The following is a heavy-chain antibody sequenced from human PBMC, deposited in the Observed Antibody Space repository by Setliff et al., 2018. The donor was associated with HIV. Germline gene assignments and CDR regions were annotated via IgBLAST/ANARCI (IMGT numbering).Heavy chain of an antibody. V-gene: IGHV1-2*06. D-gene: IGHD6-13*01. J-gene: IGHJ4*02. CDR3: ARDGEGEAAAGDYFDH. CDR1: GYTFTGYY. CDR2: INPNSGDT. Sequence: ASVKVSCKASGYTFTGYYIHWVRQAPGQGLEWVGRINPNSGDTNYAQKFQGRVTMTRDTSINTAYMDLGRLRSDDTAVYYCARDGEGEAAAGDYFDHWGQGTLVTVSS.